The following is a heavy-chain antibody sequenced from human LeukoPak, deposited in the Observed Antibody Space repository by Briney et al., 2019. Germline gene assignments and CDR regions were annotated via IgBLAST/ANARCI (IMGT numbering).Heavy chain of an antibody. CDR2: IIPIFGTA. V-gene: IGHV1-69*13. D-gene: IGHD1-7*01. J-gene: IGHJ4*02. CDR3: AMELELSRAARDDY. CDR1: GGTFSSYA. Sequence: SVKVSCKASGGTFSSYAISWVRQAPGQGLEWMGGIIPIFGTANYAQKFQGRVTITADESTSTAYMELSSLRSEDTAVYYCAMELELSRAARDDYWGQGILVTVSS.